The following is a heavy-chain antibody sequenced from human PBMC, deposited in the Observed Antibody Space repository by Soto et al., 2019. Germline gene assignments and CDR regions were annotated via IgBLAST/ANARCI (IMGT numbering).Heavy chain of an antibody. Sequence: PGGSLRLSCAASGFTFSSYSMNWVRQAPGKGLEWVSYISSSSSTIYYADSVKGRFTISRDNAKNSLYLQMNSLRDEDTAVYYCARDVLGYDSSGSGGMDVWGQGTTVTVSS. D-gene: IGHD3-22*01. V-gene: IGHV3-48*02. CDR1: GFTFSSYS. J-gene: IGHJ6*02. CDR3: ARDVLGYDSSGSGGMDV. CDR2: ISSSSSTI.